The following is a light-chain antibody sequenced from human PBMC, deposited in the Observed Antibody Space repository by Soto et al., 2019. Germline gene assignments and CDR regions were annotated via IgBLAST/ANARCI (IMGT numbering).Light chain of an antibody. J-gene: IGLJ1*01. V-gene: IGLV2-14*01. CDR1: SNDVGHYNY. Sequence: QSALTQPASVSGSPGQSITISCTGTSNDVGHYNYVSWYQQHPGKAPKLMIYDVSNRPSGVSNRFSGSKSGNTASLTISGLQAEDEADYYCSSCTSGSTYVFGTGTKLTVL. CDR2: DVS. CDR3: SSCTSGSTYV.